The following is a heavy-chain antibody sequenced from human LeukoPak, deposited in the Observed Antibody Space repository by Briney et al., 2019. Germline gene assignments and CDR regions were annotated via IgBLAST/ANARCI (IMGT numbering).Heavy chain of an antibody. CDR2: IYSDGSST. CDR3: ARVGYYDFWSGPQGYFDY. V-gene: IGHV3-74*01. J-gene: IGHJ4*02. CDR1: GFTFSSYW. Sequence: GGSLRLSCAASGFTFSSYWMHWVRQAPGKGLVWVSRIYSDGSSTSYAYSVKGRFTITRNNDKNKLYLQMNSLRAEDTAVYYCARVGYYDFWSGPQGYFDYWGQGTLVTASS. D-gene: IGHD3-3*01.